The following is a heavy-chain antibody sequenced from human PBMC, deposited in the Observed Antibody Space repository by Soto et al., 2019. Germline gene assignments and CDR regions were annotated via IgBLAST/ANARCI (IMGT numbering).Heavy chain of an antibody. J-gene: IGHJ4*02. CDR2: ITSNGGNT. CDR3: ARYGYYDSSGYFDY. D-gene: IGHD3-22*01. V-gene: IGHV3-64*01. Sequence: GGSLRLSCAASGFTFSSYAMHWVRQAPGKGLEYVSAITSNGGNTYYANSVKGRFTISRDNSKNTLYLQMNSLRAEDTAVYYCARYGYYDSSGYFDYWGQGTLVTVSS. CDR1: GFTFSSYA.